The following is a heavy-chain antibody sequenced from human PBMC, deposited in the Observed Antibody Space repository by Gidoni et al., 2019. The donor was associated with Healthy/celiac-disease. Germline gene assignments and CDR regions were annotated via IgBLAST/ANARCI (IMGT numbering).Heavy chain of an antibody. CDR1: GFTFSSYD. CDR2: IGTAGDT. J-gene: IGHJ6*02. Sequence: EVQLVESGGGLVQPGGSLRLSCAASGFTFSSYDMHWVRQATGKGLEWVSAIGTAGDTYYPGSVKGRFTISRENAKNSLYLQMNSLRAGDTAVYYCARAPHYYYGMDVWGQGTTVTVSS. V-gene: IGHV3-13*04. CDR3: ARAPHYYYGMDV.